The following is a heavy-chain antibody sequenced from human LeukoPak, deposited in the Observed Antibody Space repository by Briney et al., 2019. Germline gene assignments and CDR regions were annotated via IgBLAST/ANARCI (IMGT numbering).Heavy chain of an antibody. CDR3: ARDLPHYDFWSGYSSNYFDY. J-gene: IGHJ4*02. CDR1: GFTFSTYW. V-gene: IGHV3-7*01. Sequence: SGGSLRLSCAASGFTFSTYWMTWVRQAPEKGLEWVANIKQDGGEKYYVDSVKGRFTISRDNAKNSLYLQMNSLRAEDTAVYYCARDLPHYDFWSGYSSNYFDYWGQGTLVTVSS. D-gene: IGHD3-3*01. CDR2: IKQDGGEK.